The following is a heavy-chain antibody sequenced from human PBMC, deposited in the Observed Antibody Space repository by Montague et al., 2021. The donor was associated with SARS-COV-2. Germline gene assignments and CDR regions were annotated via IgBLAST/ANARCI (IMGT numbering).Heavy chain of an antibody. CDR3: ARIRIGVWGSYRYFDY. CDR2: IYYSGSN. Sequence: SETLSLTCTVSGGSISSSSYYWGWIRQPPGKGLEWIGSIYYSGSNYYNPSLKSRVTISVDTSKNQFSLKLSSVTAADTAVYYCARIRIGVWGSYRYFDYWGQGTLVTVSS. J-gene: IGHJ4*02. CDR1: GGSISSSSYY. D-gene: IGHD3-16*02. V-gene: IGHV4-39*01.